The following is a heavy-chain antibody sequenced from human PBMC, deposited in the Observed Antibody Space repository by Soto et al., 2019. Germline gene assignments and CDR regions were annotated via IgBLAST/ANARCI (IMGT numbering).Heavy chain of an antibody. CDR1: GGPISISTYY. D-gene: IGHD3-3*01. CDR3: VSSGYDFWSGYNYYFDY. Sequence: PSDPLSLTCPVSGGPISISTYYWGWIRQPPGKGLEWIGSIYYSGSTYYNPSLKSRVTISVDTSKNQFSLKLSSVTAADTAVYYCVSSGYDFWSGYNYYFDYWGQG. CDR2: IYYSGST. V-gene: IGHV4-39*01. J-gene: IGHJ4*02.